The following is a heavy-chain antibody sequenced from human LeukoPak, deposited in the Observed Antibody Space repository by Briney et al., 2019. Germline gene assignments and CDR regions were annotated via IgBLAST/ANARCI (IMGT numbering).Heavy chain of an antibody. CDR3: ARSSYCSSTNCYKRFDY. CDR2: INHSGST. J-gene: IGHJ4*02. CDR1: GGSFSDYY. V-gene: IGHV4-34*01. Sequence: PSETLSLTCAVSGGSFSDYYWSWIRQPPGKGLEWIGEINHSGSTNYNPSLKSRLTISVDTSKNQFSLKLSSVTAADTAVYYCARSSYCSSTNCYKRFDYWGQGTLVTVSS. D-gene: IGHD2-2*02.